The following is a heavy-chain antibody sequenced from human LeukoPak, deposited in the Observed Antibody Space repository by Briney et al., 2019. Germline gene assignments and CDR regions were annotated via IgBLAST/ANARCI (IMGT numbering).Heavy chain of an antibody. J-gene: IGHJ4*02. Sequence: SETLSLTCTVSGGSISSYYWSWIRQPPGKGLEWIGYIYYSGSTNYNPSLKSRVTISVDTSKNQFSLKLSSVTAADTAVYYCARATRERKLQSIAAREGRLRLDYWGQGTLVTVSS. CDR1: GGSISSYY. D-gene: IGHD6-6*01. V-gene: IGHV4-59*01. CDR2: IYYSGST. CDR3: ARATRERKLQSIAAREGRLRLDY.